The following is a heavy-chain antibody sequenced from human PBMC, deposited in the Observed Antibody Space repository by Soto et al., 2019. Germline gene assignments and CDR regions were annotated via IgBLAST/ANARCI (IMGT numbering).Heavy chain of an antibody. Sequence: EVQLLESGGGLVQPGGSLRLSCAASGFTFSSYAMSWVRQAPGKGLEWVSVISGSGGSTYYADSVKGRFTISRDNSKNTLYLQMHSVRAEDTAVYSGAKRAAGTSFDYWGQGTLVTFSS. CDR2: ISGSGGST. J-gene: IGHJ4*02. CDR1: GFTFSSYA. CDR3: AKRAAGTSFDY. V-gene: IGHV3-23*01. D-gene: IGHD6-13*01.